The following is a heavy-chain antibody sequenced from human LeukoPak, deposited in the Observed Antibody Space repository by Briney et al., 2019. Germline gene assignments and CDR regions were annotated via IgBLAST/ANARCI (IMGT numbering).Heavy chain of an antibody. D-gene: IGHD3-3*01. V-gene: IGHV4-4*07. CDR3: AREFAIFGVATTYYFDY. CDR1: GGSISSYY. CDR2: IYTSGST. J-gene: IGHJ4*02. Sequence: SETLSLTCTVSGGSISSYYWSWIRQPAGKGLEWIGRIYTSGSTNYNPSLKSRVTISVDTSKNQFSLKLSSVTAADTAVYYCAREFAIFGVATTYYFDYWGQGTLVTVSS.